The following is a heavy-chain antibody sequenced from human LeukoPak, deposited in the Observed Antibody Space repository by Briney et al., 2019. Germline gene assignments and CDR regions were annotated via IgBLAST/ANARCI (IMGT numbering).Heavy chain of an antibody. CDR1: GFSFGTFG. CDR2: ISNDGTIK. V-gene: IGHV3-30*18. J-gene: IGHJ4*02. Sequence: GRSLRLSCAASGFSFGTFGMHWVRQAPGKGLEWVAAISNDGTIKYYADSVRGRFTISRDNSMNTLFFQMNSLRVEDTAVYYCAKVPEIVAAEYYFDYWGQGTLVTVSS. D-gene: IGHD6-13*01. CDR3: AKVPEIVAAEYYFDY.